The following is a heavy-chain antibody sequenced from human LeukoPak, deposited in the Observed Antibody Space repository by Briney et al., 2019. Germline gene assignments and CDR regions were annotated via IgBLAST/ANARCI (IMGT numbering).Heavy chain of an antibody. CDR3: ARDYIAYDPLDY. J-gene: IGHJ4*02. CDR1: GFTFSSYD. V-gene: IGHV3-21*01. CDR2: ISSRSTSI. Sequence: PGGSLRLSCAASGFTFSSYDMNWVRQAPGKGLEWVSSISSRSTSIYYADSVKGRFTISRDNANNSLYLQMNSLRAEDTAVYWCARDYIAYDPLDYWGQGTLVTVSS. D-gene: IGHD3-3*01.